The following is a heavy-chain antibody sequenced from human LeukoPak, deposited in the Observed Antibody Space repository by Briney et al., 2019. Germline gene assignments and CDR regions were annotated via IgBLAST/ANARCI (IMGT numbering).Heavy chain of an antibody. V-gene: IGHV4-61*01. Sequence: SETLSLTCTVSGGSVSSASYYWSWIRQPPGKGLEWIGYIYYSGSTNHNPSLKSRVIISVDMSKNQFSLKLSSVTAADTAVYYCARGLSYFDHWGQGTLVTVSS. CDR3: ARGLSYFDH. D-gene: IGHD2-21*02. J-gene: IGHJ4*02. CDR1: GGSVSSASYY. CDR2: IYYSGST.